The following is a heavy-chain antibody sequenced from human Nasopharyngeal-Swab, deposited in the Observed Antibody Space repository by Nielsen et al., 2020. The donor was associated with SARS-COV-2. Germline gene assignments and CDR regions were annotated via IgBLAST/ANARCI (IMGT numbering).Heavy chain of an antibody. CDR3: ARDSYSSGWGPEYYFDY. D-gene: IGHD6-19*01. CDR2: IYHSGST. V-gene: IGHV4-38-2*02. J-gene: IGHJ4*02. Sequence: RQPPGKGLEWIGSIYHSGSTYYNPSLKSRVTISVDTSKNQFSLKLSSVTAADTAVYYCARDSYSSGWGPEYYFDYWGQGTLVTVSS.